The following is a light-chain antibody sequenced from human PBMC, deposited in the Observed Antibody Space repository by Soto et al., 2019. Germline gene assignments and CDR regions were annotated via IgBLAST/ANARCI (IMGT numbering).Light chain of an antibody. Sequence: DIQMTQSPSSVSASVGDRVTITCQASQDISNYLNWYQQKPGKAPKLLIYDASNLETGVPSRFSGSGSATDFTFTISSLQPEDIDTYYCQQHDNRPYTFGQGTRLEIK. CDR2: DAS. CDR1: QDISNY. J-gene: IGKJ5*01. V-gene: IGKV1-33*01. CDR3: QQHDNRPYT.